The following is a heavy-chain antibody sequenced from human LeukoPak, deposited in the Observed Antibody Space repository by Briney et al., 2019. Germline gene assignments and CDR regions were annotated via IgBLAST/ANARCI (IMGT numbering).Heavy chain of an antibody. V-gene: IGHV3-23*01. CDR2: ISGSGGST. CDR3: TKSHEH. CDR1: GFTFSIFD. Sequence: PGGSLRLSCAATGFTFSIFDMGWVRQAPGKGLEWVSSISGSGGSTYYAGSVKGRFTISRDNSKNTLYLQMNSLRAEDTAVYYCTKSHEHWGQGTLVTVSS. J-gene: IGHJ1*01.